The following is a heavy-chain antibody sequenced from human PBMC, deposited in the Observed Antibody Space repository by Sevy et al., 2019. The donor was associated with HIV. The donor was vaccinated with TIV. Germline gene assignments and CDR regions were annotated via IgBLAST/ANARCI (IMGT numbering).Heavy chain of an antibody. CDR3: ARARAARILSAVAEFDY. J-gene: IGHJ4*02. D-gene: IGHD2-15*01. CDR1: GDSVSSNSAA. CDR2: TYYRSKWYN. Sequence: SQTLSLTCAISGDSVSSNSAAWNWIRQSPSRGLEWLGRTYYRSKWYNDYAVSVKSRITINPDTSKNQFSLQLNSVTPEDTAVYYCARARAARILSAVAEFDYWGQGTLVTVSS. V-gene: IGHV6-1*01.